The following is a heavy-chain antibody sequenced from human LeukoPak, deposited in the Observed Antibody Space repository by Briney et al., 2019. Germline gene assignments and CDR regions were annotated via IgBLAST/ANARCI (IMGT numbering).Heavy chain of an antibody. D-gene: IGHD2-15*01. Sequence: GESLKISCKGSGSTFTSYWIGWVRKMPGKALEWMGIIYPGDSDTRYSPSFQGQVTISADKSISTAYLQWSSLKASDTAMYYCARRYCSGGSCYSSFDPWGQGTLVTVSS. V-gene: IGHV5-51*01. J-gene: IGHJ5*02. CDR2: IYPGDSDT. CDR1: GSTFTSYW. CDR3: ARRYCSGGSCYSSFDP.